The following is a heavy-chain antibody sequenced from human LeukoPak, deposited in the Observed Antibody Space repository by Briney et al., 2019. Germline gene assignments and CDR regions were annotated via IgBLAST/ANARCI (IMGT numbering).Heavy chain of an antibody. CDR1: GYTFTSYG. V-gene: IGHV1-18*04. CDR3: ARDNSVRDEAWWFNP. Sequence: ASVKVSCKASGYTFTSYGITWVRQAPGQGLEWMGWISAYNGNTNYAQNLQGRVTMTTDTSTRTVYMELRSLRSEDTAVYYCARDNSVRDEAWWFNPWGQGTLVTVSS. D-gene: IGHD5-24*01. J-gene: IGHJ5*02. CDR2: ISAYNGNT.